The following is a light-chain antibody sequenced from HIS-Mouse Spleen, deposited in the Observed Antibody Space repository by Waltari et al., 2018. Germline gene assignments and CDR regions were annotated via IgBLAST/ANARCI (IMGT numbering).Light chain of an antibody. Sequence: QSALTQPASVSGSPGQSISISCTGTSRDVGSYNLASWYQQHPGKAPKLMIYERSKPPSGVSNRFSGSKSGNTASLTISGLQAEDEADYYCCSYAGSSTWVFGGGTKLTVL. CDR3: CSYAGSSTWV. V-gene: IGLV2-23*01. CDR1: SRDVGSYNL. J-gene: IGLJ3*02. CDR2: ERS.